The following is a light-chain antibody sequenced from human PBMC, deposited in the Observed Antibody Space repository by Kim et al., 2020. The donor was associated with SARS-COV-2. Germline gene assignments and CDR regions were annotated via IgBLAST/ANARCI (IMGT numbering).Light chain of an antibody. CDR1: SSDVGGWTY. CDR3: CSFAGGYTYV. J-gene: IGLJ1*01. V-gene: IGLV2-11*01. Sequence: QSALTQPRSVSGSPGQSVTISCTGSSSDVGGWTYVSWYQHHPGKAPKVIIFEVSRRPSGVPDRFSASKSGNTASLTISGLQADDEADYYCCSFAGGYTYVFGSGTKVTVL. CDR2: EVS.